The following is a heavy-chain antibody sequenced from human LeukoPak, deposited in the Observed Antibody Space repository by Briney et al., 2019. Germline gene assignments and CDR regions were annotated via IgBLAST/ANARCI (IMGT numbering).Heavy chain of an antibody. J-gene: IGHJ4*02. Sequence: GGSLRLSCAASGFTFSSYAMHWVRQAPGKGLEWVAVIWCDGSNKYYADSVKGRFTISRDNSKNTLYLQMNSLRTDDTAVYYCTTDPGSYDILTGYFKGGYFDYWGQGTLVTVSS. CDR2: IWCDGSNK. V-gene: IGHV3-33*08. CDR1: GFTFSSYA. CDR3: TTDPGSYDILTGYFKGGYFDY. D-gene: IGHD3-9*01.